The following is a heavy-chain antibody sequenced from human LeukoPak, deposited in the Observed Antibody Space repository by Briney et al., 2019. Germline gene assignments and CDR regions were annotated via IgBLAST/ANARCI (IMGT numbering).Heavy chain of an antibody. CDR2: ISFDGSHK. CDR1: GFPFSDYG. Sequence: PGGSLRLSCAASGFPFSDYGIHWVRQPPGKGLEWVAVISFDGSHKMYAESVNGRFTISRDNSKNTLYLQVNSLRPEDTAVYYCAKDQDGLGIYDSWGQGTLVTVSS. V-gene: IGHV3-30*18. J-gene: IGHJ4*02. CDR3: AKDQDGLGIYDS. D-gene: IGHD5-24*01.